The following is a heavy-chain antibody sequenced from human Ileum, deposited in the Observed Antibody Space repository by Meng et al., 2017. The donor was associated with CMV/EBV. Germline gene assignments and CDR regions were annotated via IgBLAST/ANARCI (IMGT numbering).Heavy chain of an antibody. Sequence: QVQPQESGPGLVNPSQTRSLTCTVSGGSITSGNYYWSWIRQPPGRGLEWIGYIYYSGSPYYKPSLKSRVTISLDTSKNQFSLNLRSVTATDSAVYYCVRQVVAASFDYWGQGALVTVSS. CDR2: IYYSGSP. V-gene: IGHV4-30-4*08. CDR1: GGSITSGNYY. CDR3: VRQVVAASFDY. D-gene: IGHD2-15*01. J-gene: IGHJ4*02.